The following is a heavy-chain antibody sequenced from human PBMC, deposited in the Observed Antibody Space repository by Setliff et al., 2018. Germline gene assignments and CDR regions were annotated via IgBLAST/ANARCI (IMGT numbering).Heavy chain of an antibody. CDR2: INYSGST. V-gene: IGHV4-39*01. CDR3: AKVDIDYIMTRDNTWQYFFYMDV. Sequence: PSETLSLTCSVLGDSLSSGTQYWAWIRQPPGKGLEWIGNINYSGSTYYNPSLKSRVTMSVDAPKNQVSLKVTSVTAEDTAVYYCAKVDIDYIMTRDNTWQYFFYMDVWGRGTTVTVSS. CDR1: GDSLSSGTQY. D-gene: IGHD5-12*01. J-gene: IGHJ6*03.